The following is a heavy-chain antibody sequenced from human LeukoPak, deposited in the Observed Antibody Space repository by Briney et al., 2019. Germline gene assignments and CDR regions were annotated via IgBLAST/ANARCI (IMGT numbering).Heavy chain of an antibody. CDR1: GFTFSSYS. J-gene: IGHJ4*02. V-gene: IGHV3-21*01. CDR2: ISSSSSYI. D-gene: IGHD6-13*01. CDR3: ARGPGIAAHNDY. Sequence: GGSLRLSCAASGFTFSSYSMNWVRQAPGKGLEWVSSISSSSSYIYYADSVRGRFTISRDNAKNSLYLQMNSLRAEDTAVYYCARGPGIAAHNDYWGQGTLVTVSS.